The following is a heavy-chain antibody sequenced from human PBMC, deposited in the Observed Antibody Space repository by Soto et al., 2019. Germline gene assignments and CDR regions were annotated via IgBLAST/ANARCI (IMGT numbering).Heavy chain of an antibody. Sequence: PGGSLRLSCTASGFTFGDYAMSWVRQAPGKGLDWVSSIHSSGVTYYADSVKGRFTSSRDNSKNTLYLQLNSLRAEDTAIYYCAKNYQFDSWGQGTRVTVSS. CDR1: GFTFGDYA. CDR3: AKNYQFDS. CDR2: IHSSGVT. D-gene: IGHD2-2*01. J-gene: IGHJ4*02. V-gene: IGHV3-23*01.